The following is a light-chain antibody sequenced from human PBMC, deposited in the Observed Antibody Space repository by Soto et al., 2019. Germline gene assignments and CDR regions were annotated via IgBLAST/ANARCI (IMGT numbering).Light chain of an antibody. J-gene: IGLJ3*02. CDR2: SNN. CDR3: AVWDDSLNGVV. V-gene: IGLV1-44*01. Sequence: QLVVPQPPSASGTPGQRVTVSCSVSSSNIGSNTVNWYQQLPGTAPKLLIYSNNQQISGVPDRFSGSNSGTSASLAISGLHSEAEADYYCAVWDDSLNGVVSGVENKLTVL. CDR1: SSNIGSNT.